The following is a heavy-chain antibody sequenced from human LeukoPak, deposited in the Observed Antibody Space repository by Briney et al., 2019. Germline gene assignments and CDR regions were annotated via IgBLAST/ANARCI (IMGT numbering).Heavy chain of an antibody. CDR3: AREGGPYRPLDY. CDR2: FNRQGST. J-gene: IGHJ4*02. CDR1: GGSITTTNY. Sequence: PSETLSLTCGVSGGSITTTNYWTWARPPPGKGLEWIGEFNRQGSTNYNPSLRGRVAISGDMSENHISLQLPSVPAADTAVYYCAREGGPYRPLDYSGQGTLVTVSS. V-gene: IGHV4-4*02.